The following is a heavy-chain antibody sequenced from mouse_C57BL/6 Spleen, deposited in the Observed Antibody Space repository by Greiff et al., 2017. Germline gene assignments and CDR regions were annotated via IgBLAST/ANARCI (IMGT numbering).Heavy chain of an antibody. Sequence: VQGVESGAELARPGASVKLSCKASGYTFTSYGISWVKQRTGQGLEWIGEIYPRSGNTYYNAKFKGKATLTADKSSSTAYMELRSLTSEDSAVYFCARGDGNYDWYAMDYWGQGTSVTVSS. CDR1: GYTFTSYG. J-gene: IGHJ4*01. D-gene: IGHD2-1*01. V-gene: IGHV1-81*01. CDR3: ARGDGNYDWYAMDY. CDR2: IYPRSGNT.